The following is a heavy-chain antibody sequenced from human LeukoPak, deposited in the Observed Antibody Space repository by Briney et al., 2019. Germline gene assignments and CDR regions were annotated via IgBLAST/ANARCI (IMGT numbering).Heavy chain of an antibody. V-gene: IGHV3-30*04. Sequence: GGSLRLSCAASGFTFSSYAMHWVRQAPGKGLEWVAVISYDGSNKYYADSVKGRFTISRDNSKNTLYLQMNSLRAEDTAVYYYAKGGNYFDYWGQGTLVTVSS. CDR2: ISYDGSNK. D-gene: IGHD3-16*01. J-gene: IGHJ4*02. CDR3: AKGGNYFDY. CDR1: GFTFSSYA.